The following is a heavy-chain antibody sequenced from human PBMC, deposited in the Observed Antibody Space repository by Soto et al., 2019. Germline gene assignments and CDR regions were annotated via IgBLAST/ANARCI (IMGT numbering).Heavy chain of an antibody. CDR3: ASNRGYSGYDYLGY. J-gene: IGHJ4*02. V-gene: IGHV1-69*13. Sequence: SVKVSCKASGGTFSSYAISWVRQAPGQGLEWMGGIIPIFGTANYAQKFQGRVTITADESTSTAYMELSSLRSEDTAVYYCASNRGYSGYDYLGYWGQGTLVTVSS. CDR2: IIPIFGTA. CDR1: GGTFSSYA. D-gene: IGHD5-12*01.